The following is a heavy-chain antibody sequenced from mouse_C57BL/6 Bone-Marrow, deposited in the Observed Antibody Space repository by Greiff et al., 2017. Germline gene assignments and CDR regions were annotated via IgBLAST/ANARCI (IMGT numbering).Heavy chain of an antibody. J-gene: IGHJ4*01. CDR2: IWTGGGT. V-gene: IGHV2-9-1*01. D-gene: IGHD1-1*01. CDR3: ARNTVVATYYAMDY. Sequence: VKLMESGPGLVAPSQSLSITCTVSGFSLTSYAISWVRQPPGKGLEWLGVIWTGGGTNYNSALKSRLSISKDNSKSQVFLKMNSLQTDDTARYYCARNTVVATYYAMDYWGQGTSVTVSS. CDR1: GFSLTSYA.